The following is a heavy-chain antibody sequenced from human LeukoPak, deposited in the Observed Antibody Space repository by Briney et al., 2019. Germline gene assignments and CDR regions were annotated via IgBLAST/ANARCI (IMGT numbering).Heavy chain of an antibody. CDR2: IYSGGST. V-gene: IGHV3-66*01. D-gene: IGHD3-22*01. CDR1: GFTVSSNY. CDR3: ASDSSGYVNYFDY. J-gene: IGHJ4*02. Sequence: PGGSLRLSCAASGFTVSSNYMSWVRQAPGKGLEWVSVIYSGGSTYYADSVKGRFTISRDNSKNTLYLQMNSLRAEDTAVYYCASDSSGYVNYFDYWGQRTLVTVSS.